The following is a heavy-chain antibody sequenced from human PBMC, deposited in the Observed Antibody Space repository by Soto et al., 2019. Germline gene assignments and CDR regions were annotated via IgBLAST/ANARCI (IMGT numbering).Heavy chain of an antibody. CDR2: IYYSGST. Sequence: SETLSLTCTVSGGSISSGGYYWSWIRQHPGKGLEWIGYIYYSGSTYYNPPLKSRVTISVDTSKNQFSLKLSSVTAADTAVYYCARDNRDYGDPTGYYYGMDVWGQGTTVTVSS. J-gene: IGHJ6*02. V-gene: IGHV4-31*03. CDR1: GGSISSGGYY. CDR3: ARDNRDYGDPTGYYYGMDV. D-gene: IGHD4-17*01.